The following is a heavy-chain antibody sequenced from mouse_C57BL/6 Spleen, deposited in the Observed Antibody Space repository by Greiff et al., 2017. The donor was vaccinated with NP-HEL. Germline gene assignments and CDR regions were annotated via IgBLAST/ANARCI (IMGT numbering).Heavy chain of an antibody. D-gene: IGHD4-1*01. CDR2: ISSGSSTI. CDR1: GFTFSDYG. V-gene: IGHV5-17*01. Sequence: EVKLVESGGGLVKPGGSLKLSCAASGFTFSDYGMHWVRQAPEKGLEWVAYISSGSSTIYYADTVKGRFTISRDNAKNTLFLQMTSLRSEDTAMYYCARKRTEPGYYYAMDYWGQGTSVTVSS. J-gene: IGHJ4*01. CDR3: ARKRTEPGYYYAMDY.